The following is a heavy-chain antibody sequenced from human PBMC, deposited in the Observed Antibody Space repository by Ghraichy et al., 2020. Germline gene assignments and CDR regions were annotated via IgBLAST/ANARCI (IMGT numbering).Heavy chain of an antibody. CDR2: ISSSSSYI. J-gene: IGHJ6*02. Sequence: GGSLRLSCAASGFTFSSYSMNWVRQAPGKGLEWVSSISSSSSYIYYADSVKGRFTISRDNAKNSLYLQMNSLRAEDTAVYYCARDMDLREDLWFGPGGMDVWGQGTTVTVSS. D-gene: IGHD3-10*01. CDR1: GFTFSSYS. V-gene: IGHV3-21*01. CDR3: ARDMDLREDLWFGPGGMDV.